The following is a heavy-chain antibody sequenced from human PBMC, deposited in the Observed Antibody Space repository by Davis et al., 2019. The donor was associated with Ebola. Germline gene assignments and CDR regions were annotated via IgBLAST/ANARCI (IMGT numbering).Heavy chain of an antibody. V-gene: IGHV1-69*13. CDR1: GYTFSGYY. Sequence: SVKVSCKASGYTFSGYYMHWVRQAPGQGLEWMGGIIPIFGTANYAQKFQGRVTITADESTSTAYMELSSLRSEDTAVYYCARGRDYGGNLYYYYYMDVWGKGTTVTVSS. J-gene: IGHJ6*03. D-gene: IGHD4-23*01. CDR3: ARGRDYGGNLYYYYYMDV. CDR2: IIPIFGTA.